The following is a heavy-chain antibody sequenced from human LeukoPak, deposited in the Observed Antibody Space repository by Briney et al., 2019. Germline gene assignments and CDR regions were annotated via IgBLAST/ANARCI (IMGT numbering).Heavy chain of an antibody. Sequence: ASVKVSCKASGYTFTSYGISWVRQAPGQGLEWMGWISAYNGNTNYAQKLQGRVTMTTDTSTSTAYMELRSLRSDDTAVYYCARVRPDFWSGYYLDYWGQGTLVTVSS. V-gene: IGHV1-18*01. CDR2: ISAYNGNT. CDR1: GYTFTSYG. J-gene: IGHJ4*02. CDR3: ARVRPDFWSGYYLDY. D-gene: IGHD3-3*01.